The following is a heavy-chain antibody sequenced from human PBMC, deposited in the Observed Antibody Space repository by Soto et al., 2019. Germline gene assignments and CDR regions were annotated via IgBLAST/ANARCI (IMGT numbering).Heavy chain of an antibody. Sequence: GGSLRLSCAASGFTFSSYSMNWVRQAPGKGLEWVSSISSSSSYIYYADSVKGRFTISRDNAKNSLYLQMNSLRADDTAVYYCARDLMRYVYNSDYWGQGTLVTVSS. J-gene: IGHJ4*02. D-gene: IGHD1-1*01. V-gene: IGHV3-21*01. CDR3: ARDLMRYVYNSDY. CDR2: ISSSSSYI. CDR1: GFTFSSYS.